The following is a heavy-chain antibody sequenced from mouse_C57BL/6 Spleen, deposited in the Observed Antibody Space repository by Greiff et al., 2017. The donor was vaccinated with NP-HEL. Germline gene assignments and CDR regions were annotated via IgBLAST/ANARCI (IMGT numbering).Heavy chain of an antibody. CDR3: ARGDYGSREGGFDY. V-gene: IGHV1-39*01. CDR1: GYSFTDYH. Sequence: VQLQQSGPELVKPGASVKISRKASGYSFTDYHMNWVKQSNGKSLEWIGVINPNYGTTSYNQKFKGKATLTVDQSSSTAYMQLNSLTSEDSAVYYCARGDYGSREGGFDYWGQGTTLTVSS. D-gene: IGHD1-1*01. CDR2: INPNYGTT. J-gene: IGHJ2*01.